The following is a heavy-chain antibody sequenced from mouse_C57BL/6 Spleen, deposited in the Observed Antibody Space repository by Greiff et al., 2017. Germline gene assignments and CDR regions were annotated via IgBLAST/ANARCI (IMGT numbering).Heavy chain of an antibody. CDR2: IDPSDSYT. CDR1: GYTFTSYW. CDR3: ARRRAYGNYAESAMDY. D-gene: IGHD2-1*01. J-gene: IGHJ4*01. V-gene: IGHV1-50*01. Sequence: VQLQQPGAELVKPGASVKLSCKASGYTFTSYWMQWVKQRPGQGLEWIGEIDPSDSYTNYNQKFKGKATLTVDTSSSTAYMQLSSLTSEDSAVYYCARRRAYGNYAESAMDYWGQGTSVTVSS.